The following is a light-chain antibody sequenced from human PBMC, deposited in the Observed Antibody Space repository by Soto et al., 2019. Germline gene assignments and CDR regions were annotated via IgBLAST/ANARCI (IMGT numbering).Light chain of an antibody. CDR2: GAS. CDR1: QPISND. V-gene: IGKV3-15*01. Sequence: EIVMTQSPATLSVSPGERATLSCRASQPISNDLAWYQQNPGQAPRLLISGASTGVTGIPARFSGSGSGTEFTLTISSLQSEDVAVYYCQQDIVYWTFGHVTKV. J-gene: IGKJ1*01. CDR3: QQDIVYWT.